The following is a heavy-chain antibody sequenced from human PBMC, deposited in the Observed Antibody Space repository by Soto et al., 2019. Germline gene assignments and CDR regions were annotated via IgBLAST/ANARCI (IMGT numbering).Heavy chain of an antibody. J-gene: IGHJ5*02. CDR3: ARARKGIAVAGTGYWFDP. V-gene: IGHV4-34*01. D-gene: IGHD6-19*01. CDR2: INHSGST. Sequence: SETLSLTCAVYGGSFSGYYWSWIRQPPGKGLEWVGEINHSGSTNYNPSLKSRVTISVDTSKNQFSLKLSSVTAADTAVYYCARARKGIAVAGTGYWFDPWGQGTLVTVSS. CDR1: GGSFSGYY.